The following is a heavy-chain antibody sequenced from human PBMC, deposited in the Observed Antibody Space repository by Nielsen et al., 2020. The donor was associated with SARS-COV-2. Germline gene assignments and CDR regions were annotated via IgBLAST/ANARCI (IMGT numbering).Heavy chain of an antibody. CDR2: IIPIFGTA. D-gene: IGHD2-2*01. J-gene: IGHJ4*02. CDR1: GYTFTSYA. Sequence: SVKVSCKASGYTFTSYAISWVRQAPGQGLEWMGGIIPIFGTANYAQKFQGRVTITADESTSTAYMELSSLRSEDTAVYYCARAAGVVPAAMPEDYWGQGTLVTVSS. V-gene: IGHV1-69*13. CDR3: ARAAGVVPAAMPEDY.